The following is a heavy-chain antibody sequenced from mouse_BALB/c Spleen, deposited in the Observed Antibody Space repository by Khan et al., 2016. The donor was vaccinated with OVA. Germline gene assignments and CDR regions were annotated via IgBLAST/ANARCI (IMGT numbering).Heavy chain of an antibody. Sequence: QVQLQQSGAELARPGASVKMSCKASGYTFTSYTMHWVRQRPGQALKWIGHINPSNSYTNYNQNFKDKATLIVDKSSSTAYMQLSSLTSEDSAVYYCGREGAYHRSDGWFAYWGQGTLVTVSA. V-gene: IGHV1-4*01. CDR2: INPSNSYT. D-gene: IGHD2-14*01. CDR3: GREGAYHRSDGWFAY. CDR1: GYTFTSYT. J-gene: IGHJ3*01.